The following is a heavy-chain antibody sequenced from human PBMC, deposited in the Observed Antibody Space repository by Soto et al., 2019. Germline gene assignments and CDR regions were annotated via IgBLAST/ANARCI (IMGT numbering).Heavy chain of an antibody. J-gene: IGHJ5*02. D-gene: IGHD3-10*02. Sequence: QVQLQESGPGLVKPSETLSLTCAVSGGSITSHFWTWIRQTPGTGLEFIGYIHHTGRTHYSPSLKRRVTRSMDTSKNQFSLNLTSLTAADTAVYYCVRGWNVPGWFDPWGQGTLVTVSS. CDR3: VRGWNVPGWFDP. CDR1: GGSITSHF. CDR2: IHHTGRT. V-gene: IGHV4-59*11.